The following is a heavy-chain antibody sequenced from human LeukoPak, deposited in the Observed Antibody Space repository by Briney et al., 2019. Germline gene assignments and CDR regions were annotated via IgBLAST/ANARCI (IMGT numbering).Heavy chain of an antibody. D-gene: IGHD6-13*01. Sequence: GGSLRLSCAASGFTFDDYAMHWVRQAPGRGLEWVSGISWNSGSIGYADSVQGRFIISRDNAKKSLYLQMNSLRAEDMALYYCAKGFRELVPDFFDYWGQGPLVTVSS. CDR2: ISWNSGSI. CDR1: GFTFDDYA. V-gene: IGHV3-9*03. J-gene: IGHJ4*02. CDR3: AKGFRELVPDFFDY.